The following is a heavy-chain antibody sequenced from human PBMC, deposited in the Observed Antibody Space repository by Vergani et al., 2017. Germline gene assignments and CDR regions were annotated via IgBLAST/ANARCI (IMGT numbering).Heavy chain of an antibody. CDR1: GGTFSSYA. CDR2: IIPMFGTA. Sequence: QVQLVQSGAEAKKPGSSVKVSCKASGGTFSSYAISWVRQAPGQGLEWMGGIIPMFGTAKYAQKLQGRVTITADESTRTAYMELSSLRSDDTAVYYCARGGLGGSGWYNYYYYVMDGWGQGTMVTVSS. D-gene: IGHD6-19*01. CDR3: ARGGLGGSGWYNYYYYVMDG. J-gene: IGHJ6*02. V-gene: IGHV1-69*12.